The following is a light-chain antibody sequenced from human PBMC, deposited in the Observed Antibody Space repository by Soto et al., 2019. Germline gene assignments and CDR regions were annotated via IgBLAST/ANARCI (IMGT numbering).Light chain of an antibody. CDR3: QHYNNWPPIT. CDR1: QSVSSN. Sequence: EIGMTQSPATLSVSPGERATLSCRASQSVSSNLAWYQQKPGQAPTLLIYGASTRAAGVPDRFSGSGSGTEFTLTISRLQSEDFAVYYCQHYNNWPPITFGQVRRLEVK. CDR2: GAS. J-gene: IGKJ5*01. V-gene: IGKV3-15*01.